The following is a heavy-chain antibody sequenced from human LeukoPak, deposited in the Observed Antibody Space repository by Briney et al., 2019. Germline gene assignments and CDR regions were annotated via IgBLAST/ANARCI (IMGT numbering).Heavy chain of an antibody. J-gene: IGHJ4*02. V-gene: IGHV5-51*01. CDR1: RYSFTSYW. D-gene: IGHD2-2*01. CDR2: IYPGDSDT. CDR3: ARGGRGYCSSTSCKLDY. Sequence: GEPMKISCKGSRYSFTSYWIGWVRQMPGKGLAWMGIIYPGDSDTRYSPSFQGQVTISADKSISTAYLQWSSLKASDTAMYYCARGGRGYCSSTSCKLDYWGQGTLVTVSS.